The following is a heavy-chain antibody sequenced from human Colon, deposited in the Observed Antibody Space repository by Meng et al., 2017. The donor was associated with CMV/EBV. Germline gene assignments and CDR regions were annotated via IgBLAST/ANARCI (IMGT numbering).Heavy chain of an antibody. J-gene: IGHJ6*02. D-gene: IGHD6-13*01. CDR2: INQDGSEK. CDR1: GFIFSSYS. V-gene: IGHV3-7*01. CDR3: ARDRQLFV. Sequence: GGSLRLSCAASGFIFSSYSMSWVRQAPGKGLEWVANINQDGSEKYYMDSVRGRFTISRDNAKNSLYLQMNSPRAEDTAIYYCARDRQLFVWGQGTTVTVSS.